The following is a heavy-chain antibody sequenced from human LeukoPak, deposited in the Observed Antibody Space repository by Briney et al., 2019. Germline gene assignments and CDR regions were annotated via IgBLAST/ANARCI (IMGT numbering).Heavy chain of an antibody. Sequence: GGSLRLSCAASGFTVSSNYMSWVRQAPGKGLEWVSVIYSGGSTYYADSVKGRFTISRDNSKNTLYLQMNSLRAEDTAVYYCAREVDSSGFLGYFDYWGQGTLVTVSS. V-gene: IGHV3-66*01. J-gene: IGHJ4*02. D-gene: IGHD6-19*01. CDR2: IYSGGST. CDR3: AREVDSSGFLGYFDY. CDR1: GFTVSSNY.